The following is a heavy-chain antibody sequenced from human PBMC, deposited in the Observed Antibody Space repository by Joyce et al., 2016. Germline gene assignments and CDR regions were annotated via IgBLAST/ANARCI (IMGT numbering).Heavy chain of an antibody. D-gene: IGHD2-15*01. V-gene: IGHV1-69*01. J-gene: IGHJ5*02. Sequence: QVQVVQSGAEMKKTGSSVRVSYKVSGAIFSSSVIYWVRQAPGQGLEWMGGITPIFGTANYAQKFQGRLTITADEPTSTAYMYLSSLRSEDTAVYYCARGYCSGGSCRWFDPWGQGTLVTVSS. CDR3: ARGYCSGGSCRWFDP. CDR1: GAIFSSSV. CDR2: ITPIFGTA.